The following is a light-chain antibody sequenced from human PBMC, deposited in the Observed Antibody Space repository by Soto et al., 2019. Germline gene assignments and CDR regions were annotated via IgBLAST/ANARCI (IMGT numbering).Light chain of an antibody. J-gene: IGKJ5*01. Sequence: EIVLTQSPGTLSLSPAVTATNSCRVSQSVTSNYLAWYQQKPGQAPRLLIYGISTRATGIPARFSGSGSGTEFSLTISSLQSEDFAVYYCQQYSKWPITFGQGTRLEI. CDR2: GIS. CDR3: QQYSKWPIT. CDR1: QSVTSN. V-gene: IGKV3-15*01.